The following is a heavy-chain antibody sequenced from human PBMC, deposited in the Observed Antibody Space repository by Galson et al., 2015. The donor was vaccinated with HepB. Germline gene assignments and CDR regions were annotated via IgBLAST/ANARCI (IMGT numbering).Heavy chain of an antibody. V-gene: IGHV3-15*01. J-gene: IGHJ4*02. Sequence: SLRLSCAASGFTFSNAWMSWVRQAPGKGLEWVGRIKSKTDGGTTDYAAPVKGRFTISRDDSKNTLYLQMNSLKTEDTAVYYCTTAFTITMIVDFDYWGQGTLVTVSS. CDR3: TTAFTITMIVDFDY. CDR1: GFTFSNAW. D-gene: IGHD3-22*01. CDR2: IKSKTDGGTT.